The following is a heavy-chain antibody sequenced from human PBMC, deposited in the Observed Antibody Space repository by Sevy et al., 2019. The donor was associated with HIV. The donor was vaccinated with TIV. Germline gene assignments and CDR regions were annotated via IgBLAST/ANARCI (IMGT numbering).Heavy chain of an antibody. CDR1: GDSITSSDDY. Sequence: SETLSLTCGVSGDSITSSDDYWTWIRQFPGKGLQWIGTLFYDGRAVYNPSLGSRVTLSLATSQSRFSLHVKSVSAADTAVFYCARAKRAMAGTFSFDPWGQGILVTVSS. V-gene: IGHV4-39*02. J-gene: IGHJ5*02. CDR3: ARAKRAMAGTFSFDP. D-gene: IGHD6-19*01. CDR2: LFYDGRA.